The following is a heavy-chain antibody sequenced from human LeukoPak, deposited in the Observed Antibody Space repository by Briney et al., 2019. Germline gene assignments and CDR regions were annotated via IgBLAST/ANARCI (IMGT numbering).Heavy chain of an antibody. CDR2: ISSSSSYI. Sequence: GGSLRLSRAASGFTFSSYSMNWVRQAPGKGLEWVSSISSSSSYIYYADSVKGRFTISRDNAKNSLYLQMNSLRAEDTAVYYCARDLGGYDWGSFDYWGQGTLVTVSS. J-gene: IGHJ4*02. CDR3: ARDLGGYDWGSFDY. D-gene: IGHD5-12*01. CDR1: GFTFSSYS. V-gene: IGHV3-21*01.